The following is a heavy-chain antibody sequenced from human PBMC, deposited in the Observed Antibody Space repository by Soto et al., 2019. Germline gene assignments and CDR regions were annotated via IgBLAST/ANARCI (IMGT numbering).Heavy chain of an antibody. J-gene: IGHJ4*02. CDR1: GFTFSSYT. CDR2: ISGSGGST. CDR3: ANAYCTNGVCYSFYFDY. D-gene: IGHD2-8*01. Sequence: XGSLRLTCAAFGFTFSSYTMSWVRQAPGKGLEWVSAISGSGGSTYYADSVKGRFTISRDNSKNTLYLQMNSLRAEDTAVYYCANAYCTNGVCYSFYFDYWGQGTLVTVSS. V-gene: IGHV3-23*01.